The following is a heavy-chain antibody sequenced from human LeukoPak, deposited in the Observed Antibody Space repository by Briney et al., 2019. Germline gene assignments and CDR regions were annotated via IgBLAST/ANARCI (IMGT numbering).Heavy chain of an antibody. CDR1: GGTFSSYA. D-gene: IGHD5-12*01. CDR3: AREGVDIVATYFDY. V-gene: IGHV1-69*06. CDR2: IIPIFGTA. Sequence: SVKVSCKASGGTFSSYAISWVRQAPGQGLEWMGGIIPIFGTANYAQKFQGRVTITADKSTSTAYMELGSLRSEDTAVYYCAREGVDIVATYFDYWGQGTLVTVSS. J-gene: IGHJ4*02.